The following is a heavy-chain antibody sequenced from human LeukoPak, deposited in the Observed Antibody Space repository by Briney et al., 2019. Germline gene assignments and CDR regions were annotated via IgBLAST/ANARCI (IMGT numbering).Heavy chain of an antibody. CDR3: AKEFYGDYADAFDI. CDR2: ISYDGSNK. J-gene: IGHJ3*02. Sequence: GGSLRLSCAASGFTFSSYGMHWVRQAPGKGLEWVAVISYDGSNKYCADSVKGRFTISRDNSKNTLYLQMNSLRAEDTAVYYCAKEFYGDYADAFDIWGQGTMVTVSS. CDR1: GFTFSSYG. D-gene: IGHD4-17*01. V-gene: IGHV3-30*18.